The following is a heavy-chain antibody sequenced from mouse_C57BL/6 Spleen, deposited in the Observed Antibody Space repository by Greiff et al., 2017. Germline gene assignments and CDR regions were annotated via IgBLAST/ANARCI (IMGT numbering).Heavy chain of an antibody. Sequence: VQLQQSGPELVKPGASVKISCKASGYAFSSSWMNWVKQRPGKGLEWIGRIYPGDGDTNYNGKFKGKATLTADKSSSTAYMQLIILTSEDSAVYFCASPYYYGSSYKGYYFDYWGQGTTLTVSS. D-gene: IGHD1-1*01. V-gene: IGHV1-82*01. CDR1: GYAFSSSW. J-gene: IGHJ2*01. CDR2: IYPGDGDT. CDR3: ASPYYYGSSYKGYYFDY.